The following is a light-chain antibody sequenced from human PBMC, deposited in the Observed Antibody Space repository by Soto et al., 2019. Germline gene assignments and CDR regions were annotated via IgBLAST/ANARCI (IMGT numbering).Light chain of an antibody. CDR1: QSVGIN. Sequence: EIVVTQSPATLSVSPGERAILSCRASQSVGINVAWYQQKPGQAPSLLIYEGSTRATGIPARFSGSGSGTDFTLTISSLQSGDLAVYHCQQYNSWPRTFGQGTKVEIK. CDR2: EGS. CDR3: QQYNSWPRT. J-gene: IGKJ1*01. V-gene: IGKV3-15*01.